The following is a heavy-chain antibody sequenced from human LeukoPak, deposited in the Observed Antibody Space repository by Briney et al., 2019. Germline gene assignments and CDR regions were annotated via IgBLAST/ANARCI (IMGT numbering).Heavy chain of an antibody. J-gene: IGHJ6*03. CDR1: GGSISSGGYY. Sequence: PSQTLSLTCTVSGGSISSGGYYWSRIRQPPGKGLEWIGYIYHSGSTYYNSSLKSRVTISVDRSKNQFSLKLSSVTAADTAVYYCARVCKRVAKQLVQGNPMNPNYYYYMDVWGKGTTVTVSS. CDR3: ARVCKRVAKQLVQGNPMNPNYYYYMDV. V-gene: IGHV4-30-2*01. CDR2: IYHSGST. D-gene: IGHD6-13*01.